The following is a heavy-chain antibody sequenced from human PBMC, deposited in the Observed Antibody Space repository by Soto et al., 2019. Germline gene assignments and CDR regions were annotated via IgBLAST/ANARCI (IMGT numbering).Heavy chain of an antibody. CDR2: ISSGSDYI. V-gene: IGHV3-21*01. D-gene: IGHD2-15*01. J-gene: IGHJ3*02. Sequence: ESGGGLVKPGGSLRLSCAASGFTFSSCSMNWVRQAPGKRLEWVSSISSGSDYIFYAESVKGRLTISRDNAKNSLYLQMDSLRAEDTAVYFCARNEVVPGAFDTWGQGTMVTVSS. CDR3: ARNEVVPGAFDT. CDR1: GFTFSSCS.